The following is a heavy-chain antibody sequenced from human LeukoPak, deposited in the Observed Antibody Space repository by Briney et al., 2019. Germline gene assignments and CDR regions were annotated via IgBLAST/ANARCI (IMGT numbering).Heavy chain of an antibody. J-gene: IGHJ4*02. CDR1: GGSISSGDYY. D-gene: IGHD3-10*01. V-gene: IGHV4-30-4*01. Sequence: PSETLSLTCTVSGGSISSGDYYWSWIRQPPGKGLEWIGYIYYSGSTYYNPSLKSRVTISVDTSKNQFSLKLSSVTAADTAVYYCASSTPIYYHLGNLGGYYFDYWSQGTLVTVSS. CDR3: ASSTPIYYHLGNLGGYYFDY. CDR2: IYYSGST.